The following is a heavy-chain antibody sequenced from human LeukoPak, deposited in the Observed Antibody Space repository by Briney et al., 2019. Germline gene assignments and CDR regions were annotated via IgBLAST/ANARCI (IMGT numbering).Heavy chain of an antibody. V-gene: IGHV4-39*01. Sequence: SETLSLTCTVSGGSISSSSYYWGWIRQPPGKGLEWIGSIYYSGSTYYNPSLKSRVTISVDTSKNQFSLKLSSVTAADTAVYYCARVARGTLSSSWHTDYWGQGTLVTVSS. CDR1: GGSISSSSYY. D-gene: IGHD6-13*01. CDR3: ARVARGTLSSSWHTDY. J-gene: IGHJ4*02. CDR2: IYYSGST.